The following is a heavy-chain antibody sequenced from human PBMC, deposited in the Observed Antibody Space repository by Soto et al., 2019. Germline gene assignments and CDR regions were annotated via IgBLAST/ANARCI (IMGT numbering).Heavy chain of an antibody. J-gene: IGHJ6*02. CDR2: LHSDGSTT. Sequence: XASLTLSCAASGLSFSSYWMHWVRQAPGKGLVWVSRLHSDGSTTTYADSVKGRFTISRDNAKNTLYLQMNSLRAEDTAVYYCARELPTTIRGGYYYSYGMDVWGQGTTVTVSS. D-gene: IGHD2-2*02. V-gene: IGHV3-74*03. CDR3: ARELPTTIRGGYYYSYGMDV. CDR1: GLSFSSYW.